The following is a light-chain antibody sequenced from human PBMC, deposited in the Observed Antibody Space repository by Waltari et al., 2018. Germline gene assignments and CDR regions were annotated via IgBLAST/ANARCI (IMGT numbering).Light chain of an antibody. CDR3: NSYTGSSSWV. CDR2: YVS. V-gene: IGLV2-14*01. CDR1: RRDVGFYNY. Sequence: QSALTQPTSVSGSPGQSITISCPGTRRDVGFYNYVSWYQQYPGKVPQLLIYYVSDRPSGGSSRFSGSKSGNTASLTISGLQADDEADYYCNSYTGSSSWVFGGGTKLTVL. J-gene: IGLJ3*02.